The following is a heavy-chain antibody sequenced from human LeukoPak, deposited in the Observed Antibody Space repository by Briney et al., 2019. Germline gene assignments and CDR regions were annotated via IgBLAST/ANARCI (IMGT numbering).Heavy chain of an antibody. V-gene: IGHV3-21*04. CDR2: ISSSSSYI. CDR1: GFTYSSYS. D-gene: IGHD4-11*01. CDR3: AKGGSSYSEMDY. Sequence: GGSLRLSCAASGFTYSSYSMNWVRQAPGKGLEWVSSISSSSSYIYYADSVKGRFTISRDNSKNTLYLQMNSLRADDTAVYYCAKGGSSYSEMDYWGQGTLVTVSS. J-gene: IGHJ4*02.